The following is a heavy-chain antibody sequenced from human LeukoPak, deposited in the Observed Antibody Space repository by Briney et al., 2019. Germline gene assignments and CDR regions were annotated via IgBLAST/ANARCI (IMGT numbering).Heavy chain of an antibody. Sequence: GGSLRLSCTGSAFTFSNYAMNWVRQAPGKGLVWISALHSGGHTFYADSVRGRFTISRDVSKNTLYLQMNDLGAEDTALYYCVRGLSGVSSWYFDLWGRGTLVSVSS. D-gene: IGHD7-27*01. CDR2: LHSGGHT. V-gene: IGHV3-23*01. CDR1: AFTFSNYA. J-gene: IGHJ2*01. CDR3: VRGLSGVSSWYFDL.